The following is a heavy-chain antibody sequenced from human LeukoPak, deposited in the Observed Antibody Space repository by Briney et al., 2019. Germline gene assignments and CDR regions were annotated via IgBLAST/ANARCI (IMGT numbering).Heavy chain of an antibody. CDR2: ISASGGRT. D-gene: IGHD3-9*01. J-gene: IGHJ4*02. Sequence: PGGSLRLSCAASGFTFSSYAMSWVRQAPGKGLEWVSAISASGGRTFYADSVKGRFTISRDNSKNTLYLQMNSLRAEDTAVYYCAKPYGEQTSATGYYHFDCWGQGTLVTVSS. V-gene: IGHV3-23*01. CDR1: GFTFSSYA. CDR3: AKPYGEQTSATGYYHFDC.